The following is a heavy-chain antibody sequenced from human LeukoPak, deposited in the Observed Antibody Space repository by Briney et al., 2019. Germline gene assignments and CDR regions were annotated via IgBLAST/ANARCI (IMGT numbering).Heavy chain of an antibody. V-gene: IGHV1-2*02. Sequence: ASVNVSCKASGYTFTNYYMHWVRQAPGQGLEWMGWINPNNDGTNYAAQKFQGRVTMTRDTSISTAYMALSSLTSDATAVYYCARVFFYGGNSVPFDYWGQGTLVTVSS. CDR3: ARVFFYGGNSVPFDY. CDR1: GYTFTNYY. J-gene: IGHJ4*02. CDR2: INPNNDGT. D-gene: IGHD4-23*01.